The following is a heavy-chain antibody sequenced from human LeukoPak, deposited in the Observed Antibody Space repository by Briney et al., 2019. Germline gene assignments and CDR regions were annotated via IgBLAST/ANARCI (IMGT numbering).Heavy chain of an antibody. D-gene: IGHD3-3*01. CDR3: ATNKNEYDLYYFDC. CDR1: GFTVSSNY. CDR2: IYSGGST. V-gene: IGHV3-53*01. Sequence: GGSLRLSYAASGFTVSSNYMTWVRQAPGKGLEWVSIIYSGGSTYYADSVKGRFTISRDNSKNTLYLQMNSLRAEDTAMYYCATNKNEYDLYYFDCWGQGTLVTVSS. J-gene: IGHJ4*02.